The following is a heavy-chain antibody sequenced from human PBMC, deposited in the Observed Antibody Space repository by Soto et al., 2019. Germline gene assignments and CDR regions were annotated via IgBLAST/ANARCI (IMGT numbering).Heavy chain of an antibody. CDR3: SRSPGTSSDY. V-gene: IGHV1-69*12. J-gene: IGHJ4*02. CDR2: IIPIFGTA. CDR1: GSTFSSYA. Sequence: QVQLVQSGAEVKNPGSSVKVSGKASGSTFSSYAISWVRQAHGQGLEWMGGIIPIFGTANYAQKFRGRVAITADESTSTAYMELSSLRSEDTDVYYCSRSPGTSSDYWGQGTLVTVS. D-gene: IGHD3-10*01.